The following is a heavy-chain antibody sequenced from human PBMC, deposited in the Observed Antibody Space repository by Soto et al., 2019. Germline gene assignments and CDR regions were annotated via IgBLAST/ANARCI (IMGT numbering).Heavy chain of an antibody. V-gene: IGHV3-30-3*01. J-gene: IGHJ4*02. D-gene: IGHD4-17*01. CDR3: ARALMTTVTTVPGY. CDR2: ISYDGSNI. Sequence: QVQLVESGGGVVQPGRSLRLSCAASGFTFRSYAMHWVRQAPGKGLEWVAVISYDGSNIYCADSVKGRLTISRDNSKNTLHLEMNSLRAEDTAVYYCARALMTTVTTVPGYWGQGTLVTVSS. CDR1: GFTFRSYA.